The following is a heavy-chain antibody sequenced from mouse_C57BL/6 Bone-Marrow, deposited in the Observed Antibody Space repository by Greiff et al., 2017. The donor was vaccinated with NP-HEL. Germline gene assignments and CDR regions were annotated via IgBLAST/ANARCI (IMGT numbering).Heavy chain of an antibody. CDR3: VRLGRAYAMDY. D-gene: IGHD4-1*01. Sequence: EVMLVESGGGLVQPKGSLKLSCAASGFSFNTYAMNWVRQAPGTGLEWVARIRSKSNNYATYYADSVKDRFTISRDDSESMLYLQMNNLKTEDTAMYYCVRLGRAYAMDYWGQGTSVTVSS. CDR1: GFSFNTYA. J-gene: IGHJ4*01. CDR2: IRSKSNNYAT. V-gene: IGHV10-1*01.